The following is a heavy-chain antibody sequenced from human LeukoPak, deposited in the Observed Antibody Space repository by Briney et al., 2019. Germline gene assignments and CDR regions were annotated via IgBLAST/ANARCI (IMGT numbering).Heavy chain of an antibody. J-gene: IGHJ3*02. D-gene: IGHD3-10*01. CDR1: GGSISSSSYY. CDR2: INHSGST. CDR3: ARAPLWFGAKNAFDI. V-gene: IGHV4-39*07. Sequence: SETLSLTCTVSGGSISSSSYYWGWIRQPPGKGLEWIGEINHSGSTNYNPSLKSRVTISVDTSKNQFSLKLSSVTAADTAVYYCARAPLWFGAKNAFDIWGQGTMVTVSS.